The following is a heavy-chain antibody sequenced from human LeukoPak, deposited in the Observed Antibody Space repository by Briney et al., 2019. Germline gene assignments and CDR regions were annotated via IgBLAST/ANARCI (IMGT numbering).Heavy chain of an antibody. Sequence: SETLSLTCTVSGYSISSGYYWGWIRQPPGKGLEWIGSIYHSGSTYYNPSLKSRVTISVDTSKNQFSLNLASVTAADTAVYYCARVGVFGFCTRDSCHSPLDHWGQGILVTVSS. V-gene: IGHV4-38-2*02. CDR1: GYSISSGYY. CDR2: IYHSGST. CDR3: ARVGVFGFCTRDSCHSPLDH. J-gene: IGHJ4*02. D-gene: IGHD2-15*01.